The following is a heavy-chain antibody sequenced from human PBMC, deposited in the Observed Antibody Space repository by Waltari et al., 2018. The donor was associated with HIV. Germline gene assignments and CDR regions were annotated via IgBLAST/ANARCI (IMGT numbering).Heavy chain of an antibody. CDR1: GFILADHY. Sequence: QVQLVQSGIEMRKPGASVRLSCRTFGFILADHYFHWVRQGPRQTFEWMGIINSEDVSAHSARRFQDRVTLTRYLFTCTIYMDFMSLKSEDTAVYFCARAGLRGLIQDFDIWGQGTQVIVSS. V-gene: IGHV1-46*01. CDR3: ARAGLRGLIQDFDI. CDR2: INSEDVSA. J-gene: IGHJ4*02.